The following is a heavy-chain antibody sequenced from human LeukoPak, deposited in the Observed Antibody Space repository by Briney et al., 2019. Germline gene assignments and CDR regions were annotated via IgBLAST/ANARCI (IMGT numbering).Heavy chain of an antibody. V-gene: IGHV4-61*01. J-gene: IGHJ6*03. CDR3: ARELEQQLVRFHYYYYMDV. D-gene: IGHD6-13*01. Sequence: SETLSLTCTVSGGSISSGSYYWSWIRQPPGKGLEWIGYIYYSGSTNYNPSLKSRVNISVDTSKNQFSLKLSSVTAADTAVYYCARELEQQLVRFHYYYYMDVWGKGTTVTVSS. CDR2: IYYSGST. CDR1: GGSISSGSYY.